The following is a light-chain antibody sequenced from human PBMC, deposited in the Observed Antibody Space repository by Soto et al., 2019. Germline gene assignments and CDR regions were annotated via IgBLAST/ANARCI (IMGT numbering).Light chain of an antibody. J-gene: IGLJ3*02. Sequence: QSALTQPLSLSGTPGQRVTISCSGSNSNIGRYSVNWYQHFPGTAPKILIYSDDERPSGVPDRFSGSKSGTSASLAISGLQSEDEAEYYCAAWDDNLNGPLFGGGTKLTVL. CDR3: AAWDDNLNGPL. CDR1: NSNIGRYS. CDR2: SDD. V-gene: IGLV1-44*01.